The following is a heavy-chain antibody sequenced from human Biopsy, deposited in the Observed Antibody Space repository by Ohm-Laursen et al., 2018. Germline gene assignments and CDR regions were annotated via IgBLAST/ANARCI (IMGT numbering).Heavy chain of an antibody. CDR2: IYYTGST. Sequence: GTLSLTCTVSRDSISNYYWTWIRQSPGKGLEWIGYIYYTGSTNYNPSVKSQVTISVDTSKNQFSLKLNSVTAADTAVYFCARGSRGGHLNTTLITGKNLDSWGQGILVTVSS. D-gene: IGHD3-16*01. V-gene: IGHV4-59*01. CDR1: RDSISNYY. J-gene: IGHJ4*02. CDR3: ARGSRGGHLNTTLITGKNLDS.